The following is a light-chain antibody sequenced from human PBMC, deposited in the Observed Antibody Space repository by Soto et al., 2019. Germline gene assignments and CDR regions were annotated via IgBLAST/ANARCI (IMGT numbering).Light chain of an antibody. J-gene: IGKJ2*01. Sequence: EIVLTQSPGTLSLSPGERATLSCRASQSVSRSYLAWYQQKPGQAPRLLIYGASSRATGIPDRFSGSGSGTDVTLTISRLEPEDFAVYYCQRYGSSPPYTFGQGTKLEIK. CDR1: QSVSRSY. V-gene: IGKV3-20*01. CDR3: QRYGSSPPYT. CDR2: GAS.